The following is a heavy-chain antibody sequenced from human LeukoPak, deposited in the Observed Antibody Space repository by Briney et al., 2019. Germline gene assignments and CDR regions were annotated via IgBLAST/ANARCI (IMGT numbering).Heavy chain of an antibody. D-gene: IGHD3-3*01. Sequence: GGSLRLSCAASGFTFSSYAMHWVRQAPGKGLEWVAVISYDGSNKYYADSVKGRFTISRDNAKNSLYLQMNSLRAEDMALYYCAKGLRFLEWFTPDFDYWGQGTLVTVSS. CDR3: AKGLRFLEWFTPDFDY. CDR2: ISYDGSNK. J-gene: IGHJ4*02. V-gene: IGHV3-30*04. CDR1: GFTFSSYA.